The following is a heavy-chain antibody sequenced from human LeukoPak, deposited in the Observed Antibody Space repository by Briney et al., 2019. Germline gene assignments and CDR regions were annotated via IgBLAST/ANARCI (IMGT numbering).Heavy chain of an antibody. CDR2: ISISGTSI. D-gene: IGHD3-10*01. V-gene: IGHV3-21*04. J-gene: IGHJ4*02. Sequence: GGSLRLSCAASGFTFSSYTMKWVRQAPGKGLEWVSSISISGTSIYYADSVKGRFTISRDNARNSLYLEMNSLRAEDTALYYCAKDIFTMVRGVVDYWGQGTLVTVSS. CDR1: GFTFSSYT. CDR3: AKDIFTMVRGVVDY.